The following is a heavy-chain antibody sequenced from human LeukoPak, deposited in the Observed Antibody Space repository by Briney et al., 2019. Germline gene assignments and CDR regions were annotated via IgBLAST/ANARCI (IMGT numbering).Heavy chain of an antibody. CDR1: GGTFSSYA. Sequence: EGSVKVSCKASGGTFSSYAISWVRQAPGQGLEWMGRIIPIFGTANYAQKFQGRVTITTDESTSTAYMELSSLRSEDTAVYYCARELIVGAVDYWGQGTLVTVSS. V-gene: IGHV1-69*05. CDR2: IIPIFGTA. D-gene: IGHD1-26*01. J-gene: IGHJ4*02. CDR3: ARELIVGAVDY.